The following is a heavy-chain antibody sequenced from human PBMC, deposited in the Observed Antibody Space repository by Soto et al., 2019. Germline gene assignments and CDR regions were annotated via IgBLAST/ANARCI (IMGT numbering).Heavy chain of an antibody. Sequence: ASVKVSCKASGYTFTGYYMHWVRQAPGQGLEWMGWINPNSGGTNYAQKFQGWVTMTRDTSISTAYMELSRLRSDDTAVYYCARARGVMKYSSYADICVCAQRTTLTVS. D-gene: IGHD2-15*01. CDR1: GYTFTGYY. J-gene: IGHJ6*02. CDR2: INPNSGGT. V-gene: IGHV1-2*04. CDR3: ARARGVMKYSSYADICV.